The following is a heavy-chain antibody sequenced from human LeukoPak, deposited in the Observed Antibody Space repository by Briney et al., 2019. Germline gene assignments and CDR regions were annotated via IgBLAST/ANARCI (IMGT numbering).Heavy chain of an antibody. D-gene: IGHD2-2*01. CDR3: AEVVVYCSSTSCHDYYMDV. CDR2: ISWNSGTI. Sequence: GGSLRLSCAASGFTFDDYAMHWVRQAPGKCLEWVSGISWNSGTIGYADSVKGRFTISRDNSKNTLYLQMNSLRAEDTAVYYCAEVVVYCSSTSCHDYYMDVWGKGTTVPVSS. V-gene: IGHV3-9*01. J-gene: IGHJ6*03. CDR1: GFTFDDYA.